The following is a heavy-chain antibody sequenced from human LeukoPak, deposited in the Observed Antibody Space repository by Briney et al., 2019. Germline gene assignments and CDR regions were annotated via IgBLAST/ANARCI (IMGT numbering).Heavy chain of an antibody. J-gene: IGHJ3*02. Sequence: SETLSLTCTVSGGSISSYYWSWIRLPPGKGLEWIGYLSKSGNTNYSPSHKSRATIFGDTSKNQFFLKLSSVTAADTAVYYCARARYVNSFYAFDIWGQGTLVTVSS. D-gene: IGHD3-9*01. CDR2: LSKSGNT. V-gene: IGHV4-59*01. CDR1: GGSISSYY. CDR3: ARARYVNSFYAFDI.